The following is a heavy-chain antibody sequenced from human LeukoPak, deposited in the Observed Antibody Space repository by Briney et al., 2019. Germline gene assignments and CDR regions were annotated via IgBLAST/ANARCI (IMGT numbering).Heavy chain of an antibody. CDR3: ARDARVDSSSWYGNHYFDY. Sequence: ASAKVSCKASGYTFTGYYMHWVRQAPGQGLEWMGWINPNSGGTNYAQKFQGWVTMTRDTSISTAYMELSRLRSDDTAVYYCARDARVDSSSWYGNHYFDYWGRGTLVTVSS. J-gene: IGHJ4*02. D-gene: IGHD6-13*01. V-gene: IGHV1-2*04. CDR2: INPNSGGT. CDR1: GYTFTGYY.